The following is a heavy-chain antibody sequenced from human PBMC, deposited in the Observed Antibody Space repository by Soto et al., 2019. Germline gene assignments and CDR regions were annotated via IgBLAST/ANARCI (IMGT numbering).Heavy chain of an antibody. CDR3: AEDPQSSGWYHNWFDP. D-gene: IGHD6-19*01. V-gene: IGHV3-23*01. CDR2: INDSGDRT. Sequence: GGSLRLSCGASGFTFRSYAMSWVRQAPGKGLEWVSTINDSGDRTYYADSVRGRFTISRDNSKNTLYLQMNSLRAEDTALYYCAEDPQSSGWYHNWFDPWGQGTMGTSPQ. J-gene: IGHJ5*02. CDR1: GFTFRSYA.